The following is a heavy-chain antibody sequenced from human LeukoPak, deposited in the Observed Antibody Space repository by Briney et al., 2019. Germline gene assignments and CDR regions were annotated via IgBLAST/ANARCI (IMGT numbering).Heavy chain of an antibody. V-gene: IGHV1-18*01. CDR2: ISAYNGNT. CDR3: ARIGSSSWYGGFDP. CDR1: GCTFTSYG. J-gene: IGHJ5*02. D-gene: IGHD6-13*01. Sequence: ASVKVSCKASGCTFTSYGISWVRQAPGQGLEWMGWISAYNGNTNYAQKLQGRVTMTTDTSTSTAYMELRSLRSDDTAVYYCARIGSSSWYGGFDPWGQGTLVTVSS.